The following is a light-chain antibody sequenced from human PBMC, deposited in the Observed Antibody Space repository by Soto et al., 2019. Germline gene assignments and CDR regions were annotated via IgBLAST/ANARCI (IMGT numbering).Light chain of an antibody. J-gene: IGKJ1*01. CDR2: KAS. Sequence: DIQMTQSASTLSASVGGGVTITCRASQTISSWLAWYKQKLGRAPKLLIYKASSLESGVPARFRGSGSGTEFTLTISSLQPDDFETYYCQQYNGFPWTFGQGTKVDIK. V-gene: IGKV1-5*03. CDR3: QQYNGFPWT. CDR1: QTISSW.